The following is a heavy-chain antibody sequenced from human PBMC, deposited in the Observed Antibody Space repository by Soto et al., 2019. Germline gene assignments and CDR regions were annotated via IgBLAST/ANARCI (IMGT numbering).Heavy chain of an antibody. D-gene: IGHD5-18*01. Sequence: LXLSFASSGLTFSSYWMSWVRQAPGKGLEWVANIKQDGSEKYYVDSVKGRFTISRDNAKNSLYLQMNSLRAEDTAVYYCERKRGYSYGPYYFDYWGQGTLVTVYS. CDR3: ERKRGYSYGPYYFDY. CDR2: IKQDGSEK. V-gene: IGHV3-7*01. J-gene: IGHJ4*01. CDR1: GLTFSSYW.